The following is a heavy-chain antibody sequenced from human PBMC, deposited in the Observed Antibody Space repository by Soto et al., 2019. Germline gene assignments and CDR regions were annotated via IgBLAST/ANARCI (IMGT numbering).Heavy chain of an antibody. CDR2: ISSTSETI. J-gene: IGHJ4*02. CDR3: AKARWFAEVYFDY. Sequence: EVKLVESGGCLVQPGGSLTLSCAASGFTFSSYGMNWVRQAPGKGLEWIAYISSTSETIYYADSVKGRFAVSRNNAEKSLSLQMNTLRDDDTAVYYCAKARWFAEVYFDYWGQGTLVTVS. V-gene: IGHV3-48*02. D-gene: IGHD3-10*01. CDR1: GFTFSSYG.